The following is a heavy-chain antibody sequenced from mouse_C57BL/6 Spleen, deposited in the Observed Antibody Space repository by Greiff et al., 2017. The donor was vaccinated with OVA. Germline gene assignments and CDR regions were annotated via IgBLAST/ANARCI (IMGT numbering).Heavy chain of an antibody. D-gene: IGHD1-1*01. CDR3: ARSTVYYYFDY. Sequence: VQLQQSGPELVKPGASVKISCKASGYTFTDYYMNWVKQSHGKSLEWIGDINPNNGGTSYNQKFKGKATLTVDKSSSTAYMELRSLTSEDSAVYYCARSTVYYYFDYGGQGTTLTVYS. V-gene: IGHV1-26*01. CDR2: INPNNGGT. CDR1: GYTFTDYY. J-gene: IGHJ2*01.